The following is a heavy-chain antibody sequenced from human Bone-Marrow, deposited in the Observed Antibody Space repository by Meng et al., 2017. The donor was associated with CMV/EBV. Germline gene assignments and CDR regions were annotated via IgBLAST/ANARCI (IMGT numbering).Heavy chain of an antibody. V-gene: IGHV4-34*01. CDR2: INHSGST. J-gene: IGHJ6*02. CDR1: GGSFSGYY. D-gene: IGHD3-22*01. CDR3: ARGAYYYYASSGYSYYYYYGMDV. Sequence: SQTLPLTCAVYGGSFSGYYWSWIRQPPGKGLEWIGEINHSGSTNYNPSLKSRVTISVDTSKNQFSLKLSSVTAADTAVYYCARGAYYYYASSGYSYYYYYGMDVWGQGTTVTVSS.